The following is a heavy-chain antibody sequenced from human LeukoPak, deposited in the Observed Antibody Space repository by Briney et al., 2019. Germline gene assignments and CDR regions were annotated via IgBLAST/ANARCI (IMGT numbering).Heavy chain of an antibody. CDR2: IYYSGST. D-gene: IGHD3-9*01. CDR1: GGSISSYY. J-gene: IGHJ4*02. V-gene: IGHV4-59*01. Sequence: SETLSLTCTVSGGSISSYYWSWIRQPPGKGLEGIGYIYYSGSTNYNPSLKSRVTISVDTSKNQFSLKLSSVTAADTAVYYCARGSLRYFDWLNYFDYWGQGTLVTVSS. CDR3: ARGSLRYFDWLNYFDY.